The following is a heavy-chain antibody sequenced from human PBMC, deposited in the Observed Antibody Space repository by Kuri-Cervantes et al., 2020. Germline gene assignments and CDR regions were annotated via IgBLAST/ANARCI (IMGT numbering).Heavy chain of an antibody. J-gene: IGHJ4*02. CDR1: GFTFSSYW. D-gene: IGHD5-18*01. CDR3: AKDVGLGYSYGYWYFDY. Sequence: GESLKISCAASGFTFSSYWMHWVRQAPGKGLEWVAVISYDGSNKYYADSVKGRFTISRDNSKNTLYLQMNSLRAEDTAVYYCAKDVGLGYSYGYWYFDYWGQGTLVTVSS. CDR2: ISYDGSNK. V-gene: IGHV3-30*18.